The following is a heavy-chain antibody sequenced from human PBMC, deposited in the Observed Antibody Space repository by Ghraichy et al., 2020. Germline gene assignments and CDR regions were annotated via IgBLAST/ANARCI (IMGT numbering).Heavy chain of an antibody. CDR3: VRDDAALFGMAIENYFDP. D-gene: IGHD3-3*01. CDR1: GFTFSTYT. CDR2: ISSTSTYV. J-gene: IGHJ5*02. Sequence: GGSLRLSCVASGFTFSTYTMDWVRQAPGKGLDWVSSISSTSTYVHYADSVKGRFTVSRDNAKSSLYLQMDSLRAEDTAVYYCVRDDAALFGMAIENYFDPWCQGTQVTVSA. V-gene: IGHV3-21*06.